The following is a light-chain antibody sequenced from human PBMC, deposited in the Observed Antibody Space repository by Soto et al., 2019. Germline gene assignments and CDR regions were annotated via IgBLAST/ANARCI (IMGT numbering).Light chain of an antibody. Sequence: DIHMTQSPSTLSASLGDRATITFRASQSISSWLAWYQQKPGKAPKLLIYKASSLESGVPSRFSGSGSGTEFTLTISSLQPDDFATYYCQQYNSYPVTFGQGTKVDIK. J-gene: IGKJ1*01. CDR3: QQYNSYPVT. V-gene: IGKV1-5*03. CDR2: KAS. CDR1: QSISSW.